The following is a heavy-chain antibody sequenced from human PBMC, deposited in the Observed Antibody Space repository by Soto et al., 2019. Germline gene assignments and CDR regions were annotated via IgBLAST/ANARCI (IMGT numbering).Heavy chain of an antibody. V-gene: IGHV3-15*01. CDR3: TTDSGSYPPYYYGMDV. CDR2: IKSKTDGGTT. Sequence: PCGSLGLCSAASGFTFSNAGMGGVRQAPGKGREWVGRIKSKTDGGTTDYAAPVKGRFTISRDDSTNTLYLQMNSLKTEDTAVYYCTTDSGSYPPYYYGMDVWGQGTTVTVSS. CDR1: GFTFSNAG. D-gene: IGHD1-26*01. J-gene: IGHJ6*02.